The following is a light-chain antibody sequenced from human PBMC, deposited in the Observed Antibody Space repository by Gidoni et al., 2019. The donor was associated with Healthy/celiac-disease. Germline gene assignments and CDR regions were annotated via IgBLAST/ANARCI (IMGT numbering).Light chain of an antibody. CDR3: QSYDSSLSAVV. V-gene: IGLV1-40*01. CDR1: SSNIGAGYD. J-gene: IGLJ2*01. CDR2: GNS. Sequence: QSVLTQPPSVSVAPGQTVTISCTGSSSNIGAGYDVHWYQQLPGTAPKLLIYGNSKRPSGVPDRFSGSKSGTSASLAITGLQAEDEADYYCQSYDSSLSAVVFGGGTKLTVL.